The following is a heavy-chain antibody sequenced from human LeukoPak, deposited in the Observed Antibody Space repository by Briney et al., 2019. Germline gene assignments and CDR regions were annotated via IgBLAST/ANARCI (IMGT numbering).Heavy chain of an antibody. D-gene: IGHD2-2*01. J-gene: IGHJ5*02. V-gene: IGHV4-4*07. CDR1: GGSISSYY. CDR3: ARGRVVPAAKNNWFDP. CDR2: IYTSGSI. Sequence: SETLSLTCTVSGGSISSYYWSWIRQPAGKGLEWIGRIYTSGSINYNPSLKSRVTMLVDTSKNQFSLKLSSVTAADTAVYYCARGRVVPAAKNNWFDPWGQGTLVTVSS.